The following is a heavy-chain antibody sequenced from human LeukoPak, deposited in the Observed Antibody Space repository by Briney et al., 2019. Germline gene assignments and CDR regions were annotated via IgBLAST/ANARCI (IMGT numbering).Heavy chain of an antibody. D-gene: IGHD2-8*01. Sequence: SVKVSCKASGGTFSSYAISWVRQAPGQGLEWMGGIIHIFGTANYAQKFEGRVTITADESTSTAYMELSSLRSEDTAVYDCARAVGFNGRGWFDPWGQGTLVTVSS. CDR1: GGTFSSYA. J-gene: IGHJ5*02. CDR3: ARAVGFNGRGWFDP. CDR2: IIHIFGTA. V-gene: IGHV1-69*13.